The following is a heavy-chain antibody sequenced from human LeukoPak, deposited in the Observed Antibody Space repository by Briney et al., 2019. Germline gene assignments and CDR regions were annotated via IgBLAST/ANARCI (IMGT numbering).Heavy chain of an antibody. CDR3: AKDRLGPYSDFDY. CDR2: IQYDGTNK. J-gene: IGHJ4*02. Sequence: GGSLRLLCAPSGFTFRNYWMNWVRQAPGKGLEWVTFIQYDGTNKYYADSVKGRFTISRDNFKNTLYLQMNSLRAEDTAIYYCAKDRLGPYSDFDYWGQGTLVTVSS. CDR1: GFTFRNYW. D-gene: IGHD4-11*01. V-gene: IGHV3-30*02.